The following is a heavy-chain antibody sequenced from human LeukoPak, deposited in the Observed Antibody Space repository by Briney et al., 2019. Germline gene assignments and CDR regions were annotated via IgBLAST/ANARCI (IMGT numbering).Heavy chain of an antibody. V-gene: IGHV3-30*04. CDR3: ARDGGGNSADYYFDY. J-gene: IGHJ4*02. CDR1: GFTFSSYA. Sequence: GGSLRLSCAASGFTFSSYAMHWVRQAPGKGLEWVAVISYDGSNKHYADSVKGRFTISRDNSKNTLYLQMNSLRAEDTAVYYCARDGGGNSADYYFDYWGQGTLVTVSS. CDR2: ISYDGSNK. D-gene: IGHD4-23*01.